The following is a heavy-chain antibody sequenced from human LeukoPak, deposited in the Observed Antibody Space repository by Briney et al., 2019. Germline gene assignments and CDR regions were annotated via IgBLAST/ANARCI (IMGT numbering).Heavy chain of an antibody. CDR2: IFYSGST. CDR1: GGSISRSAHY. V-gene: IGHV4-39*07. CDR3: ARETYCSGGSCYSYYYYYYMDV. Sequence: PSETLSLTCTVSGGSISRSAHYWGWIRQPPGKGLEWIGDIFYSGSTYYSPSLKSRVTISVDTSKNQFSLKLSSVTAADTAVYYCARETYCSGGSCYSYYYYYYMDVWGKGTTVTVSS. J-gene: IGHJ6*03. D-gene: IGHD2-15*01.